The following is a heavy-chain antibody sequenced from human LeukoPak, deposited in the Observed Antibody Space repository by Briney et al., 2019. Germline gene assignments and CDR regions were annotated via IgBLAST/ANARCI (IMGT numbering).Heavy chain of an antibody. V-gene: IGHV4-31*03. J-gene: IGHJ5*02. Sequence: SETRSLTCTVSGGSISSGGYYWSWIRQHPGKGLEWIGYIYYSGSTYYNPSLKSRVTISVDTSKNQFSLKLSSVTAADTAVYYLARDHATVTRGWFDPWGQGTLVTVSS. D-gene: IGHD4-17*01. CDR1: GGSISSGGYY. CDR3: ARDHATVTRGWFDP. CDR2: IYYSGST.